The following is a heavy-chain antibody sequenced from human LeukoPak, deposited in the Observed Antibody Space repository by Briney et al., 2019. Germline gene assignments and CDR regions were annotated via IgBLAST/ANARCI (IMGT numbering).Heavy chain of an antibody. Sequence: GGSLRLSCAASGFTFDDYAMHWVRQAPGKGLEWVSGISWNSGSIGYADSVKGRFTISRDNAKNSLYLQMNSLRAEDTALYYCAKDRTHSYDSSGYLDYWGQGILVTVSS. CDR1: GFTFDDYA. J-gene: IGHJ4*02. CDR2: ISWNSGSI. D-gene: IGHD3-22*01. CDR3: AKDRTHSYDSSGYLDY. V-gene: IGHV3-9*01.